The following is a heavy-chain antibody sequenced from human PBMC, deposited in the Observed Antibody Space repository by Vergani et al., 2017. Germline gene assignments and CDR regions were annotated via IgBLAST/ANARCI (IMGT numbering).Heavy chain of an antibody. J-gene: IGHJ4*02. Sequence: QVQLQESGPGLVKPSGTLSLNCAVSGGSISSSNWWSWVRSHPGKGLEWVGEIYHSGSTTYNPSLKSRVTISVDKSMQQFSLKLCAVTAADTAVYYCARAIGYCSSTSCYYFYYWGQGTLVSVSS. CDR3: ARAIGYCSSTSCYYFYY. CDR1: GGSISSSNW. V-gene: IGHV4-4*02. D-gene: IGHD2-2*03. CDR2: IYHSGST.